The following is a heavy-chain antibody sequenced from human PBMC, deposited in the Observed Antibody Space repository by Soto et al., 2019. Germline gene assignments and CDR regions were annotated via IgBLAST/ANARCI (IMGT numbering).Heavy chain of an antibody. D-gene: IGHD3-10*01. CDR2: VHHSWGS. CDR3: ARQGFGPLHGLVDV. V-gene: IGHV4-59*08. Sequence: QVQLQESGPGLVKPSETLSLSCTVSGGSISSYYWSWFRQSPGKRMEWIGYVHHSWGSSYNPSLQSRVAISLDTPTSQFSLKVTSVTAADTAVYYCARQGFGPLHGLVDVWGQGTTVTVSS. J-gene: IGHJ6*02. CDR1: GGSISSYY.